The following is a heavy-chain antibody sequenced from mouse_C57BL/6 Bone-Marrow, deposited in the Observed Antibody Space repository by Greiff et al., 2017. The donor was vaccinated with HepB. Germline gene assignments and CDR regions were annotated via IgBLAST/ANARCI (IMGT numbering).Heavy chain of an antibody. CDR2: INPNYGTT. V-gene: IGHV1-39*01. Sequence: VQLQQPGPELVKPGASVKISCKASGYSFTDYNMNWVKQSNGKSLEWIGVINPNYGTTSYNQKFKGKATLTVDQSSSTAYMQLNSLTSEDSAVYYCTPFYYYGSTNYYAMDYWGQGTSVTVSS. CDR3: TPFYYYGSTNYYAMDY. J-gene: IGHJ4*01. D-gene: IGHD1-1*01. CDR1: GYSFTDYN.